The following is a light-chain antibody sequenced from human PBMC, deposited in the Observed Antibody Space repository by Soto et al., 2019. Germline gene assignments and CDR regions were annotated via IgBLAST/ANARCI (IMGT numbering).Light chain of an antibody. CDR1: QSISSY. Sequence: DIQMTQSPSSLSASVGDRVTITCRASQSISSYLNWYQQKPGKAPKLLIYAAYSLHSGVPSRFSGSGSGTDLTLTIRSLQPEDFELYSCQQSYSTRLTFGPGTKVDIK. J-gene: IGKJ3*01. V-gene: IGKV1-39*01. CDR2: AAY. CDR3: QQSYSTRLT.